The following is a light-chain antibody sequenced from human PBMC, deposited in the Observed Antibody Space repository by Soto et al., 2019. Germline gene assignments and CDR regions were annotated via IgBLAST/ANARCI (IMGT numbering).Light chain of an antibody. CDR3: SSFASSSTLVL. CDR1: SSDVGAYNY. V-gene: IGLV2-14*01. CDR2: EVT. Sequence: QSVLTQPASVSGSPGQSITISCTGTSSDVGAYNYVSWYQQHPGKAPKLMIYEVTNRPSGVSNRFSGSKSGNTASLTISGLQAEDDADYYCSSFASSSTLVLFGGGTKLTVL. J-gene: IGLJ2*01.